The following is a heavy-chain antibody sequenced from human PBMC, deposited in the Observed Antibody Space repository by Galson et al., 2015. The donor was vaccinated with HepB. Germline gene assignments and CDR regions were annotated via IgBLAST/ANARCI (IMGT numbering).Heavy chain of an antibody. D-gene: IGHD3-22*01. CDR3: ARPNDYCDSSGYRFYYGMDV. CDR2: IIPIFGTA. CDR1: GGTFSSYA. Sequence: SVKVSCKASGGTFSSYAISWVRQAPGQGLEWMGGIIPIFGTANYAQKFQGRVTITADESTSTAYMELSSLRSEDTAVYYCARPNDYCDSSGYRFYYGMDVWGQGTTVTVSS. V-gene: IGHV1-69*13. J-gene: IGHJ6*02.